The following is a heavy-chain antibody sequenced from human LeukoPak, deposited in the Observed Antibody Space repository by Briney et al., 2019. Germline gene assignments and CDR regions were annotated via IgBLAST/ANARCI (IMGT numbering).Heavy chain of an antibody. Sequence: SVKVSCNASGRTFSSYAISWVRRAPGQGLEWMGGIIPIFGTANYAQKFQGRVTITTDESTSTAYMELSSLRSEDTAVYYCARDYCTNGVCYWFDPWGQGTLVTVSS. D-gene: IGHD2-8*01. CDR3: ARDYCTNGVCYWFDP. J-gene: IGHJ5*02. CDR2: IIPIFGTA. CDR1: GRTFSSYA. V-gene: IGHV1-69*05.